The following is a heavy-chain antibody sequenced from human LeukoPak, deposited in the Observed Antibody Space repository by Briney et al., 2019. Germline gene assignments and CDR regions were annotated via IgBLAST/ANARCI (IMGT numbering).Heavy chain of an antibody. V-gene: IGHV3-48*02. D-gene: IGHD3-10*01. CDR1: GXTFSSYS. J-gene: IGHJ4*02. CDR2: ISSGSGTI. CDR3: ARGSPNRGGFDY. Sequence: PGGSLRLSCAASGXTFSSYSMNWVRQAPGKGPEWVSYISSGSGTIYYAVSVKGRFTISRDNAKNSLYLQMNSLRDEDTAMYYCARGSPNRGGFDYWGQGTLVTVSS.